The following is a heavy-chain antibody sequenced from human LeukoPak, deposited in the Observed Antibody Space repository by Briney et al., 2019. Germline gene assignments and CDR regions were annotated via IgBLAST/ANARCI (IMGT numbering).Heavy chain of an antibody. CDR2: INPNSGGT. CDR1: GYTFTSYY. V-gene: IGHV1-2*06. D-gene: IGHD3-10*01. J-gene: IGHJ5*02. Sequence: ASVTVSCTASGYTFTSYYMHWVRQAPGQGLEWMGRINPNSGGTNYAQKFQGRVTMTRDTSISTAYMELSRLRSDDTAVYYCARDDYYGSGSYYTNGEFDPWGQGTLVTVSS. CDR3: ARDDYYGSGSYYTNGEFDP.